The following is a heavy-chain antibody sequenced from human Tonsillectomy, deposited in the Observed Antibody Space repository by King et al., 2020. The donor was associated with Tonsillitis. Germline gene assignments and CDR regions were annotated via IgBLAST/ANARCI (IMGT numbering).Heavy chain of an antibody. CDR1: GFTFSTYA. D-gene: IGHD2-15*01. J-gene: IGHJ4*02. CDR2: ISYDGSMI. CDR3: ARDWGYCSGGKCYLPYYLEY. Sequence: VQLVESGGGVVQPGRSLRLSCAASGFTFSTYAMHWVRQAPGKGLEWVAVISYDGSMIYYADSVKGRFTISRDNSKSSLYLQMNSLRAEDTAVYFCARDWGYCSGGKCYLPYYLEYGRQGPLLTVP. V-gene: IGHV3-30-3*01.